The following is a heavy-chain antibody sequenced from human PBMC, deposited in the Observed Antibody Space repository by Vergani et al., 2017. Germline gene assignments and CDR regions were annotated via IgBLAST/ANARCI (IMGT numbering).Heavy chain of an antibody. Sequence: EVQLVESGGGLIQPGGSLRLSCAASGFTVSSNYMSWVRQAPGKGLEWVSSISSSSSYIYYADSVKGRFTISRDNAKNSLYLQMNSLRAEDTAVYYCARAHSGYDSSQGYWGQGTLVTVSS. V-gene: IGHV3-21*01. J-gene: IGHJ4*02. CDR3: ARAHSGYDSSQGY. CDR1: GFTVSSNY. D-gene: IGHD5-12*01. CDR2: ISSSSSYI.